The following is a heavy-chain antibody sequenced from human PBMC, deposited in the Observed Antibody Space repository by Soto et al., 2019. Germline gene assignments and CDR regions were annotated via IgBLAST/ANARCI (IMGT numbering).Heavy chain of an antibody. CDR1: GFTFSSYG. CDR2: ISYDGSNK. CDR3: ANDVGGNSDYYGMDV. V-gene: IGHV3-30*18. Sequence: QVQLVESGGGVVQPGRSLRLSCAASGFTFSSYGMHWVRQAPGKGLEWVAVISYDGSNKYYADSVKCRFTISRDNSKNTLYLQMNSLRAEDTAVYYCANDVGGNSDYYGMDVWGQGTTVTVSS. J-gene: IGHJ6*02. D-gene: IGHD2-21*02.